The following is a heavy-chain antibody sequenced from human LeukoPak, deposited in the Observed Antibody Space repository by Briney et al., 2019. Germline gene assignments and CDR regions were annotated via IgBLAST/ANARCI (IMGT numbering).Heavy chain of an antibody. CDR2: IYTSGST. CDR3: ARGAYCSSTSCYLGYYYYMDV. V-gene: IGHV4-4*07. J-gene: IGHJ6*03. CDR1: GGSISSYY. Sequence: SETLFLTCTVSGGSISSYYWSWNRQPAGKGLEWIGRIYTSGSTNYNPSLKSRVTMSVDTSKNQFSLKLSSVTAADTAVYYCARGAYCSSTSCYLGYYYYMDVWGKGTTVTVSS. D-gene: IGHD2-2*01.